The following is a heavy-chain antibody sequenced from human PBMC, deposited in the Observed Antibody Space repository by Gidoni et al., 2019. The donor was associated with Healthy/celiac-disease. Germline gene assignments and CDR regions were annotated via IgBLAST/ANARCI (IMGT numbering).Heavy chain of an antibody. CDR3: ASGYYYDSSGQTPDAFDI. J-gene: IGHJ3*02. D-gene: IGHD3-22*01. CDR2: IYSGGST. V-gene: IGHV3-53*01. CDR1: GFTVSSNY. Sequence: EVQLVESGGGLIQPGGSLRLSCAAPGFTVSSNYMSWVRQAPGKGLEWVSVIYSGGSTYYADSVKGRFTISRDNSKNTLYLQMNSLRAEDTAVYYCASGYYYDSSGQTPDAFDIWGQGTMVTVSS.